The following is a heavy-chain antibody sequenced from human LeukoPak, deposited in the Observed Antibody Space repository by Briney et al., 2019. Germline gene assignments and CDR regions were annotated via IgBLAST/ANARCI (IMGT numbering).Heavy chain of an antibody. V-gene: IGHV1-18*01. Sequence: GASVKVSCKASGYTFTSYGISWVRQAPGQGLEWMGWISAYNGNTNYAQKLQGRVTMTTDTPTSTAYMELRSLRSDDTAVYYCAREVRDCSSTSCYLRAFDYWGQGTLVTVSS. CDR3: AREVRDCSSTSCYLRAFDY. J-gene: IGHJ4*02. CDR1: GYTFTSYG. D-gene: IGHD2-2*01. CDR2: ISAYNGNT.